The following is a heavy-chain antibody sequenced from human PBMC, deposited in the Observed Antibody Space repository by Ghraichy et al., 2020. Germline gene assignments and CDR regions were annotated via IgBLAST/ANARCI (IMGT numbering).Heavy chain of an antibody. CDR3: ARVPVGCSATTCYFNI. V-gene: IGHV4-4*02. CDR1: GASVTTRNW. Sequence: TLSLTCAVSGASVTTRNWWNWVRQSPGKGLEWVGEVSHSGTTYYNPSLKSRVTIQLDTSRNEFSLRLTSVTAADTAVYYCARVPVGCSATTCYFNIWGQGTMVIVSA. D-gene: IGHD1-1*01. J-gene: IGHJ3*02. CDR2: VSHSGTT.